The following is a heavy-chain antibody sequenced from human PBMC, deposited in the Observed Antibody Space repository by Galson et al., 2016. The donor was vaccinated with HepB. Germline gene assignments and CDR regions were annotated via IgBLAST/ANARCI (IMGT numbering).Heavy chain of an antibody. CDR2: IYISGST. Sequence: TLSLTCTVSGGSIDSGNYYWSWIRQPAGKGLEWIGRIYISGSTHYNPSPKSRVNISVDTSKNQFSLKLSSVTAADTAVYYCALESILWTGGALDIWGQGTMVTVSS. CDR3: ALESILWTGGALDI. D-gene: IGHD2-21*01. CDR1: GGSIDSGNYY. V-gene: IGHV4-61*02. J-gene: IGHJ3*02.